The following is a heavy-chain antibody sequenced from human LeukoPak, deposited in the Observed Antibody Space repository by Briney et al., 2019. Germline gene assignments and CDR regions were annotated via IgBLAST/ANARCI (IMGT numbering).Heavy chain of an antibody. V-gene: IGHV3-48*04. Sequence: ASVKVSCKASGGTFSSYSMNWVRQAPGKGLEWVSYISSSGSSIYYADSLKGRFTISRDNAKNSLYLQMNSLRAEDTAVYYCARVPGGGYYDILTPLYYFDYWGQGTLVTVSS. CDR2: ISSSGSSI. D-gene: IGHD3-9*01. CDR3: ARVPGGGYYDILTPLYYFDY. CDR1: GGTFSSYS. J-gene: IGHJ4*02.